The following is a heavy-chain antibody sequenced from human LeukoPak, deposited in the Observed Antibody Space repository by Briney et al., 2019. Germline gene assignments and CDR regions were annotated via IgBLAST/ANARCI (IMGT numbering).Heavy chain of an antibody. CDR3: AKEDIPYYDFWSGYPFDY. J-gene: IGHJ4*02. Sequence: PGGSLRLSCAASGFTFSSYAMSWVRQAPGKGLEWVSAISGSGGSTYYADSVKGRFTISRDNSKNTLYLQMNSLRAEDTAVYYCAKEDIPYYDFWSGYPFDYWGQGTLVTVSS. D-gene: IGHD3-3*01. CDR1: GFTFSSYA. CDR2: ISGSGGST. V-gene: IGHV3-23*01.